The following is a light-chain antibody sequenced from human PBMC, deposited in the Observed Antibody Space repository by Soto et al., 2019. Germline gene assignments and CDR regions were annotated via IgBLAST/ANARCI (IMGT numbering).Light chain of an antibody. CDR1: QSLLHSNGYNC. CDR2: LGS. Sequence: DIVMTQSPLSLPVTPGESASISCRSSQSLLHSNGYNCLDWYLQKPGQSPQLLIYLGSNRAPGVPHRLSGSGSGTDFTLKISRVEAGDVGVYYCMQALQTPWTFGQGTKVEI. J-gene: IGKJ1*01. CDR3: MQALQTPWT. V-gene: IGKV2-28*01.